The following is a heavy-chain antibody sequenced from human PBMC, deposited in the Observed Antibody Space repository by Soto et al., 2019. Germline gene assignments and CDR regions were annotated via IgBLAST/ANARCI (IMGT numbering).Heavy chain of an antibody. CDR2: IYYSGST. J-gene: IGHJ4*02. CDR3: ASIRYCNGGACYSGFFFDN. Sequence: SETLSLTCTVSGGSISSSYWSWIRQPPWKGLEWIGYIYYSGSTHSHPSLKSRVTISVDTSKNQFSLKLNSVTAADTAVYYCASIRYCNGGACYSGFFFDNWGQGTLVIVYS. CDR1: GGSISSSY. V-gene: IGHV4-59*01. D-gene: IGHD2-15*01.